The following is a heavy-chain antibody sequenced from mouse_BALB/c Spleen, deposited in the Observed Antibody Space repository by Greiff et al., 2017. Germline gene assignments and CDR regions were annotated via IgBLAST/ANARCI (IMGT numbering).Heavy chain of an antibody. CDR3: ARRGGYYGAFAY. J-gene: IGHJ3*01. D-gene: IGHD2-3*01. Sequence: DVKLQESGPGLVKPSQSLSLTCTVTGYSITSDYAWNWIRQFPGNKLEWMGYISYSGSTSYNPSLKSRISITRDTSKNQFFLQLNSVTTEDTATYYCARRGGYYGAFAYWGQGTLVTVSA. CDR1: GYSITSDYA. CDR2: ISYSGST. V-gene: IGHV3-2*02.